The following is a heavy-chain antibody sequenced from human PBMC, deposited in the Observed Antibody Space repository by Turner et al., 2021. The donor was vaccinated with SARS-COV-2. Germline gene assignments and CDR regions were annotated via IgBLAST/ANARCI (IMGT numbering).Heavy chain of an antibody. V-gene: IGHV3-21*01. Sequence: DVQLVESGGGLVKPGGPLRLSCAASGFTFSIYSMNWVRQAQGKGLEWVSSISSSSSYIYYADSVKGRFTISRDNAKNSLYLQMNSLRAEDTAVYYCARDHRPVVVPAAKRAGSYYYGMDVWGQGTTVTVSS. CDR2: ISSSSSYI. CDR3: ARDHRPVVVPAAKRAGSYYYGMDV. D-gene: IGHD2-2*01. CDR1: GFTFSIYS. J-gene: IGHJ6*02.